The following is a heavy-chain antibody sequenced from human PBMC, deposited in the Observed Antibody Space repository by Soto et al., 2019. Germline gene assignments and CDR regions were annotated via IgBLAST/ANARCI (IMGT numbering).Heavy chain of an antibody. CDR3: ARDSGEGSVDSVNHYFAS. CDR2: IKFDGTGI. D-gene: IGHD1-26*01. Sequence: GVSLRLSCVASGFTFSVYWMSWVRQAPGEGLEWVARIKFDGTGIQYADFVKGRFTISRDNAENSLYLQMNSLRAEDTAVYYCARDSGEGSVDSVNHYFASWGQGPPGTGS. CDR1: GFTFSVYW. V-gene: IGHV3-7*01. J-gene: IGHJ4*02.